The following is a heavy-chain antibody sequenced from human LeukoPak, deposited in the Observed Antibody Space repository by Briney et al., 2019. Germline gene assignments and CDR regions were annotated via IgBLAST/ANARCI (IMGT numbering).Heavy chain of an antibody. V-gene: IGHV3-48*03. D-gene: IGHD5-24*01. CDR1: GFTFSSYE. J-gene: IGHJ5*02. Sequence: GGSLRLSCAASGFTFSSYEMNWVRQAPGKGLEWVSYISSSGSTIYYADSVKGRFTISRDNSKNTLYLQMNSLRAEDTAVYYCAKGGYNYRFDPWGQGTLVTVSS. CDR3: AKGGYNYRFDP. CDR2: ISSSGSTI.